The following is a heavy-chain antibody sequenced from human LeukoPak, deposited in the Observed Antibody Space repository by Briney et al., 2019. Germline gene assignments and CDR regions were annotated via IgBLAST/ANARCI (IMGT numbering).Heavy chain of an antibody. V-gene: IGHV1-69*13. D-gene: IGHD6-13*01. J-gene: IGHJ4*02. CDR2: IMPIFGTA. CDR3: ARDRRQYSSSWYAFDY. CDR1: GGTFSSYA. Sequence: SVKVSCKASGGTFSSYAISWVRQAPGQGLEWVGGIMPIFGTAKYAQKFQGRVMITADESTSTAYMEVRSLRSEDTAVYYCARDRRQYSSSWYAFDYWGQGTLVTVSS.